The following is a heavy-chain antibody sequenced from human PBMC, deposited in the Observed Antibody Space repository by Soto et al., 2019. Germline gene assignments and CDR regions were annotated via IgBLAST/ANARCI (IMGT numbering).Heavy chain of an antibody. CDR2: IYYSGST. D-gene: IGHD5-18*01. Sequence: PSETLSLTCTVSGGSISSYYWSWTRQSPGKGLEWIGYIYYSGSTKYNPSLKSRVTISVDTSKNQFSLKLSSVTAADTAVYYCARGRGDTAMAWYYWGQGTPVTVSS. V-gene: IGHV4-59*01. CDR3: ARGRGDTAMAWYY. CDR1: GGSISSYY. J-gene: IGHJ4*02.